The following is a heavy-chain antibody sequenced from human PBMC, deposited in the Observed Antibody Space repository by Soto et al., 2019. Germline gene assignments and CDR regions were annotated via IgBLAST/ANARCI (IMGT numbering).Heavy chain of an antibody. CDR3: AKNQGVELVPLATVDWFDP. V-gene: IGHV3-23*01. D-gene: IGHD1-26*01. J-gene: IGHJ5*02. Sequence: RASVKVSCKASGGTFSSYAISWVRQAPGKGLEWISSISGSGFKKYYADSVKGRFTISRDNSKSTVYLELNNLSAEDTAVYHCAKNQGVELVPLATVDWFDPWGQGSVVTVSS. CDR2: ISGSGFKK. CDR1: GGTFSSYA.